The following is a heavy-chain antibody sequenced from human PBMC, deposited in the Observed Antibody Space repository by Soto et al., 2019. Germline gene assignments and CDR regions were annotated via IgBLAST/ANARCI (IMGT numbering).Heavy chain of an antibody. CDR3: ARQRSSSGRRYYVDY. D-gene: IGHD6-6*01. J-gene: IGHJ4*02. CDR1: GGSISSSSYY. V-gene: IGHV4-39*01. CDR2: IYYSGST. Sequence: SETLSLTCTVSGGSISSSSYYWGWIRQPPGKGLDWIGSIYYSGSTYYNTSLKTRVTISVDTSQNQFSLKLSSVTAADTAVYYCARQRSSSGRRYYVDYWGQGTLVTVSS.